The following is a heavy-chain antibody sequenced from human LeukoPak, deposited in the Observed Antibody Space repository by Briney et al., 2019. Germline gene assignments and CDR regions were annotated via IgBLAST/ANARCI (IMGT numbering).Heavy chain of an antibody. CDR2: IKEDGSDK. D-gene: IGHD2-15*01. CDR3: ARDLGGTVDY. CDR1: AFTFSSYW. J-gene: IGHJ4*02. Sequence: PGGSLRLSCAASAFTFSSYWMSWVRQAPGKGLEWVANIKEDGSDKNYVDSVKGRFTISRDNAKNSLYLQMNSLRAEDTAVYYCARDLGGTVDYWGQGTLVTVSS. V-gene: IGHV3-7*01.